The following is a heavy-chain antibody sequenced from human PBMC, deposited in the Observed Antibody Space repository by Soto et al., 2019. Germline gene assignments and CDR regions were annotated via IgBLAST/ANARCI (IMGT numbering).Heavy chain of an antibody. V-gene: IGHV4-59*04. CDR3: ARHPSDFWFDP. CDR1: GGSISSYY. CDR2: IYYSGST. D-gene: IGHD2-21*02. Sequence: SETLSLTCTVSGGSISSYYWSWIRQPPGKGLEWIGEIYYSGSTYYNPSLKSRVTVSVDTSKNQFSLKLSSVTAADTAVYYCARHPSDFWFDPWGQGTLVTSPQ. J-gene: IGHJ5*02.